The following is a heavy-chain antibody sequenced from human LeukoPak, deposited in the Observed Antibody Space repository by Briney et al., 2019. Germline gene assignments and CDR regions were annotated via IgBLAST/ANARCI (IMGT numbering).Heavy chain of an antibody. D-gene: IGHD3-3*01. CDR2: INHSGST. J-gene: IGHJ5*02. Sequence: SETLSLTCAVYGGSFSGYYWSWIRQPPGKGLEWIGEINHSGSTNYNPSLKSRVTISVDTSKNQFSLKLSSVTAADTAVYYCARTFGVVNLFDPWGQGTLVTVSS. CDR3: ARTFGVVNLFDP. V-gene: IGHV4-34*01. CDR1: GGSFSGYY.